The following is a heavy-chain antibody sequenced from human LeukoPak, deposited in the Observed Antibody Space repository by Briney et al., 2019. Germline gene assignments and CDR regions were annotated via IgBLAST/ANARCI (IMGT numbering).Heavy chain of an antibody. CDR2: SYYSGST. CDR1: GGSISSGGYY. CDR3: ARGRWPPLPTY. J-gene: IGHJ4*02. V-gene: IGHV4-30-4*08. D-gene: IGHD5-24*01. Sequence: SETLSLTCTVSGGSISSGGYYWSWIRQHPGKGLEWIGYSYYSGSTYYNPSLKSRVTISVDTSKNQFSLKLSSVTAADTAVYYCARGRWPPLPTYWGQGTLVTVSS.